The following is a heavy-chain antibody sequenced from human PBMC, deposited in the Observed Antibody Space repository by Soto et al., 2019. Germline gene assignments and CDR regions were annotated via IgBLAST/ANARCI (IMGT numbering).Heavy chain of an antibody. Sequence: GGSPRLSCAASGFIFSDHNMHWVRQAPGKGLEWVAVISYDGTNKYYADSVKGRFTISRDNSGNTLSLQMNSLGAGDTAVYYCAKDRSNSGYLDYWGHGTRVTVSS. V-gene: IGHV3-30*18. CDR3: AKDRSNSGYLDY. CDR2: ISYDGTNK. D-gene: IGHD6-13*01. CDR1: GFIFSDHN. J-gene: IGHJ4*01.